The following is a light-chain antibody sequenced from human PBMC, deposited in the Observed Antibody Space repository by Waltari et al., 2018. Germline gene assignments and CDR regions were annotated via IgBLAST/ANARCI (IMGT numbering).Light chain of an antibody. V-gene: IGLV1-40*01. CDR2: GNS. J-gene: IGLJ2*01. Sequence: QSVLTQPPSVSGAPGQRVTISCPGSSSNIGAGYVVHWYQQLPGTAPKLLIYGNSNRPSGVPDRFSGSKSGTSASLAITGLQAEDEADYYCQSYDSSLVVFGGGTKLTVL. CDR3: QSYDSSLVV. CDR1: SSNIGAGYV.